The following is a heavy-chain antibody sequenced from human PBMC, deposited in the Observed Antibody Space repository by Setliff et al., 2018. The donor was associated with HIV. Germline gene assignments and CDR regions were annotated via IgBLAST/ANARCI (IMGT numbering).Heavy chain of an antibody. CDR1: GFSLSSYD. D-gene: IGHD3-3*01. CDR3: ATGHYDYWNGYSARGPLDY. J-gene: IGHJ4*02. V-gene: IGHV3-48*03. CDR2: ISSSGSLM. Sequence: PGGSLRLSCISSGFSLSSYDMNWVRQAPGQGLEWISYISSSGSLMLYADSVKARFTISRDNAKNSLFLQMDSLRAEDTAVYYCATGHYDYWNGYSARGPLDYWGQGTLVTVSS.